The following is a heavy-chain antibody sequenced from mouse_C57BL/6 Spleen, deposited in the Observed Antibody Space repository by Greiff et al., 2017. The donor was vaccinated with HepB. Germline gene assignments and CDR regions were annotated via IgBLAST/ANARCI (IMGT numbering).Heavy chain of an antibody. V-gene: IGHV1-59*01. J-gene: IGHJ2*01. CDR1: GYTFTSYW. CDR3: ARGGGMVTTGYYFDY. CDR2: IDPSDSYT. D-gene: IGHD2-2*01. Sequence: VQLQQPGAELVRPGTSVKLSCKASGYTFTSYWMHWVKQRPGQGLEWIGVIDPSDSYTNYNQKFKGKATLTVDTSSSTAYMQLSSLTSEDSAVYYCARGGGMVTTGYYFDYWGQGTTLTVSS.